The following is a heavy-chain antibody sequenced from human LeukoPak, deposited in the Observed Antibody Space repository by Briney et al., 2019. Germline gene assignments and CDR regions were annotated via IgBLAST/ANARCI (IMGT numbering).Heavy chain of an antibody. Sequence: SETLSLTCVVSGDSISSGAYSWSWIRQPPGKGLEWIGYIFHTGSTFYNPSLKSRVTISVDNSGNQFSLRLTSVTAADTAVYYCARELWFANAPGSWLDPWGQGALVTVSS. CDR1: GDSISSGAYS. CDR2: IFHTGST. CDR3: ARELWFANAPGSWLDP. J-gene: IGHJ5*02. D-gene: IGHD3-10*01. V-gene: IGHV4-30-2*01.